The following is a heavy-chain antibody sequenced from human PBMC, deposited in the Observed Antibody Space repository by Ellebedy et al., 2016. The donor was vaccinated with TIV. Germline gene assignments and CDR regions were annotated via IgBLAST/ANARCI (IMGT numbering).Heavy chain of an antibody. V-gene: IGHV3-7*01. CDR3: ARDAASGKTDY. CDR1: GFTFSNSW. Sequence: GESLKISCVASGFTFSNSWMSWVRQAPGKGLEWLANINQDGNEKNHVDSGKGRFTISRDNAKHSLYLQMNSLRADDTALYYCARDAASGKTDYWGQGTLVTVSS. CDR2: INQDGNEK. D-gene: IGHD6-13*01. J-gene: IGHJ4*02.